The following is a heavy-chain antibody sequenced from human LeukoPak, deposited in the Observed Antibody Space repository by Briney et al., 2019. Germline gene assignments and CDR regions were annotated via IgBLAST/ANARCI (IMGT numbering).Heavy chain of an antibody. CDR1: GYIFTGYY. CDR2: INPNSVGT. D-gene: IGHD1-26*01. J-gene: IGHJ4*02. V-gene: IGHV1-2*02. Sequence: ASVKVSCKASGYIFTGYYMHWVRQAPGQGLEWMGWINPNSVGTNSAQKFQGRVTMTRDTSISTAYMELGRLTSDDTAVYYCARHPYSGSYHFDYWGQGTLVTVSS. CDR3: ARHPYSGSYHFDY.